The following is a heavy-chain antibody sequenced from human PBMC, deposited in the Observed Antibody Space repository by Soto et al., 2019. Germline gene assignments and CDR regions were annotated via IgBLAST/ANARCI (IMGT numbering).Heavy chain of an antibody. J-gene: IGHJ4*02. V-gene: IGHV1-18*01. CDR1: GYTFTSYH. CDR3: ARDTPPTDY. CDR2: ISAYSTNT. Sequence: QVQLVQSGAEVKKPGASVKVSCKTSGYTFTSYHISWVRQAPGQGPEWMGWISAYSTNTNYAQKFQGRVTMTTDTLTSTAYMELRSLRSDDTAVYYCARDTPPTDYWGQGTLVTVSS.